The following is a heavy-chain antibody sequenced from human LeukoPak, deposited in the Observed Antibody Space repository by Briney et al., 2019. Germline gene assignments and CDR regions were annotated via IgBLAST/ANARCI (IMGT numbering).Heavy chain of an antibody. CDR2: ISYDGSSK. CDR3: AKSGLNRFDY. J-gene: IGHJ4*02. V-gene: IGHV3-30*04. D-gene: IGHD2-15*01. Sequence: GGSLRLSCAASGFTFSTYAMHWVRQAPGKGLEWVAVISYDGSSKYYADSVKGRFTISRDNSKNTLYLQMNSLRAEDTAVYYCAKSGLNRFDYWGQGTLVTVSS. CDR1: GFTFSTYA.